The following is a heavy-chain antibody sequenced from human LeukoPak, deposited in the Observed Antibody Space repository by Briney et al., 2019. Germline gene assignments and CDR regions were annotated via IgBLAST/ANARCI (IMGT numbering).Heavy chain of an antibody. CDR1: GYTFTSYG. D-gene: IGHD6-13*01. V-gene: IGHV1-18*04. CDR2: ISAYNGNT. J-gene: IGHJ4*02. Sequence: ASVKVSCKASGYTFTSYGISWVRQAPGQGLEWMGWISAYNGNTNYAQKLQGRVIMTTDTSTSTAYMELRSLRSDDTAVYYCARDNRWIAAAGTGSPLYYFDYWGQGTLVTVSS. CDR3: ARDNRWIAAAGTGSPLYYFDY.